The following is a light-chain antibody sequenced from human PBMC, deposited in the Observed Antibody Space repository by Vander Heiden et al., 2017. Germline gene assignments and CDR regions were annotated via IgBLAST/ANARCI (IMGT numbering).Light chain of an antibody. CDR2: AAS. J-gene: IGKJ1*01. CDR1: QSISNY. Sequence: DIQMAQSPSSLSASVGDGVTITCRASQSISNYLNWYQQKPGKAPKLLIYAASSLQSWVPSRFSGSGSGTDFTLTISKLQPEDFATYYCQQTYSAPRTFGQGTKVEIK. V-gene: IGKV1-39*01. CDR3: QQTYSAPRT.